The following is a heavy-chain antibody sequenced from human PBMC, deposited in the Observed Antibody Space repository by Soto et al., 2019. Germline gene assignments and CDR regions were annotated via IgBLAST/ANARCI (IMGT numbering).Heavy chain of an antibody. Sequence: SETLSLTCSVSGDSISNSRFYWAWIRQPPGEGLEWIGSIYHTGNAYYNPSLKSRVTISVDTSKNQFSLKLTSVTAADAALYYCAETWYDYPRIDYWGQGTLVTVSS. CDR3: AETWYDYPRIDY. CDR2: IYHTGNA. V-gene: IGHV4-39*01. CDR1: GDSISNSRFY. D-gene: IGHD4-17*01. J-gene: IGHJ4*02.